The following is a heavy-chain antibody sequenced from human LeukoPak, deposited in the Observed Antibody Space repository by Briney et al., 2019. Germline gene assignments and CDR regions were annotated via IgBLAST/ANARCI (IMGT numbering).Heavy chain of an antibody. J-gene: IGHJ4*02. Sequence: GASVKVSCKASGYTFTSYDINWVRQATGQGLEWMGWMNPNSGNTGYAQKFQGRVTMTRNTSISTAYMELSSLRSEDTAVYYCARDYYDSSGYYPITDYWGQGTLVTVSS. CDR3: ARDYYDSSGYYPITDY. D-gene: IGHD3-22*01. V-gene: IGHV1-8*01. CDR2: MNPNSGNT. CDR1: GYTFTSYD.